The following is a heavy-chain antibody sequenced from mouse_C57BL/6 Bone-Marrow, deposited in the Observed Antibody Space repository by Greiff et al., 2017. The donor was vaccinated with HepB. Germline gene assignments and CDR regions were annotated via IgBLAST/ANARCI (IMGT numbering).Heavy chain of an antibody. CDR3: TVSGRGFAY. J-gene: IGHJ3*01. V-gene: IGHV6-3*01. Sequence: EVKLMESGGGLVQPGGSMKLSCVASGFTFSNYWMNWVRQSPEKGLEWVAQIRLKSDNYATHYAESVKGRFTISRDDSKSSVYLQMNNLRAEDTGIYYCTVSGRGFAYWGQGTLVTVSA. CDR2: IRLKSDNYAT. D-gene: IGHD4-1*01. CDR1: GFTFSNYW.